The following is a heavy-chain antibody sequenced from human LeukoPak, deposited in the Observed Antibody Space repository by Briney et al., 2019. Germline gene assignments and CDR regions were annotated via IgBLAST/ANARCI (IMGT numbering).Heavy chain of an antibody. CDR3: ARESLEDIVVVPAAIRAIHYYYYGMDV. CDR1: GFTFSSYD. V-gene: IGHV3-33*08. Sequence: GGSLRLSCAASGFTFSSYDMSWVRQAPGKGLEWVAVIWYDGSNKYYADSVKGRFTISRDNSKNTLYLQMNSLRAEDTAVYYCARESLEDIVVVPAAIRAIHYYYYGMDVWGQGTTVTVSS. D-gene: IGHD2-2*01. CDR2: IWYDGSNK. J-gene: IGHJ6*02.